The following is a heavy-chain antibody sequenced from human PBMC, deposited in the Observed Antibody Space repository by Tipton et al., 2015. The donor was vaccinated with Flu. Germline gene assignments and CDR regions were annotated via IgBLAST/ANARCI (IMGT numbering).Heavy chain of an antibody. D-gene: IGHD3-10*01. CDR3: ARGWVRGVIWWFDP. Sequence: TLSLTCTVSGGSISSYYWSWIRQPPGKGLEWIGYIYYSGSTNYNPSLKSRVTISVDTSKNQFSLKLSSVTAADTAVYYCARGWVRGVIWWFDPWGQGTLVTVSS. CDR2: IYYSGST. V-gene: IGHV4-59*01. J-gene: IGHJ5*02. CDR1: GGSISSYY.